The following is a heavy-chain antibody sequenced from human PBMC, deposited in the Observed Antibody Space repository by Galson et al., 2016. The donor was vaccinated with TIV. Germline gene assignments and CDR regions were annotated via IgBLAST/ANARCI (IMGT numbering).Heavy chain of an antibody. J-gene: IGHJ4*02. CDR2: ISGHSGQR. Sequence: SVKVSCKASGYSFSTYGITWVRQAPGQGLQRMGWISGHSGQRKFAEKFQGRVSITAHTSTSTAYMELRSLKADDTAVYYCARDDMDYDSSGYMDDWGQGTLVIVSS. V-gene: IGHV1-18*01. CDR1: GYSFSTYG. D-gene: IGHD3-22*01. CDR3: ARDDMDYDSSGYMDD.